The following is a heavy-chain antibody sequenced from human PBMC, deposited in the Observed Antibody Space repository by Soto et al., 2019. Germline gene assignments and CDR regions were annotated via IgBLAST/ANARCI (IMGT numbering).Heavy chain of an antibody. CDR1: GFTFSSYG. Sequence: GGSLRLSCAASGFTFSSYGMHWVRQAPGKGLEWVAVISYDGSNKYYADSVKGRFTISRDNSKNTLYLQMNSLRAEDTAVYYCAKDTGGNPLNYGMDVWGQGTTVTVSS. CDR2: ISYDGSNK. CDR3: AKDTGGNPLNYGMDV. V-gene: IGHV3-30*18. J-gene: IGHJ6*02. D-gene: IGHD3-16*01.